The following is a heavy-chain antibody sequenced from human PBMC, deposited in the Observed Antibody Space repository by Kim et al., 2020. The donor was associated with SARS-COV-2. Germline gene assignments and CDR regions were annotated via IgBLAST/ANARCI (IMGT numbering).Heavy chain of an antibody. V-gene: IGHV3-23*01. J-gene: IGHJ4*02. CDR1: GFTFSNYA. D-gene: IGHD3-22*01. CDR2: ISGGSGTT. CDR3: AKELSSGYYANNFDY. Sequence: GGSLRLSCAASGFTFSNYAMTWVRQAPGKGLEWVSGISGGSGTTYYADSEKRQFSTTTDSPKNTLYRLMNSLRAEDTAVYYCAKELSSGYYANNFDYWGQGTLVTVSS.